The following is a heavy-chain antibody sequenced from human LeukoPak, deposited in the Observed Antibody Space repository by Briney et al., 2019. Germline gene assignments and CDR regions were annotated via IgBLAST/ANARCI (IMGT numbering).Heavy chain of an antibody. CDR1: GGTFSSYA. CDR3: AARLTYYYDSSGYRPLRWFDP. D-gene: IGHD3-22*01. CDR2: IIPIFGTA. J-gene: IGHJ5*02. V-gene: IGHV1-69*13. Sequence: SVKVSCKASGGTFSSYAISWVRQAPGQRLEWMGGIIPIFGTANYAQKFQGRVTITADESTSTAYMELSSLRSEDTAVYYCAARLTYYYDSSGYRPLRWFDPWGQGTLVTVSS.